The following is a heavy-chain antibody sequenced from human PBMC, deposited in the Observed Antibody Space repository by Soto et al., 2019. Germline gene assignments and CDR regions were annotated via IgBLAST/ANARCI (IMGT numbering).Heavy chain of an antibody. CDR3: ARGRFIVVVPAAMYDAFDI. CDR1: GYTFTSNI. J-gene: IGHJ3*02. V-gene: IGHV1-18*01. Sequence: ASVKVSCKASGYTFTSNISSWVRRAPGQGLGWMGWISAYNVNTNYAQNLQGRVTMTTDTSTSTAYMELRSLRSDDTAVYYCARGRFIVVVPAAMYDAFDIWGQGTMVTVSS. CDR2: ISAYNVNT. D-gene: IGHD2-2*01.